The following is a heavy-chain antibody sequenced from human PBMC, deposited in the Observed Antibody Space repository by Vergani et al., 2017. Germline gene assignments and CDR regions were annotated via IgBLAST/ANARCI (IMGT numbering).Heavy chain of an antibody. CDR3: ARRNYYDSSSYLPFDY. D-gene: IGHD3-22*01. J-gene: IGHJ4*02. CDR2: FYYSGST. Sequence: QVQLQQWGAGLLKPSETLSLTCTVSGGSISSSGYYWGWIRQPPGKGLEWIGSFYYSGSTYYTPSLKSRVTISVDTSKNQFSLKLSSVTAADTAVYYCARRNYYDSSSYLPFDYWGQGILVTVSS. CDR1: GGSISSSGYY. V-gene: IGHV4-39*01.